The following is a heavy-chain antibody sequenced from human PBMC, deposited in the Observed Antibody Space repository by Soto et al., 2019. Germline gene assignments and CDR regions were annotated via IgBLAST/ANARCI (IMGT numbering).Heavy chain of an antibody. CDR3: ARDPGYSGYDAPSPNYYYYGMDV. D-gene: IGHD5-12*01. CDR2: IIPIFGTA. Sequence: RASVKVSCKASGGTFSSYSISWVRQAPGQGLECMGWIIPIFGTANYAQKFQGRVTITADESTSTAYMELSSLRSEDTAVYYCARDPGYSGYDAPSPNYYYYGMDVWGQGTTVTVSS. CDR1: GGTFSSYS. V-gene: IGHV1-69*13. J-gene: IGHJ6*02.